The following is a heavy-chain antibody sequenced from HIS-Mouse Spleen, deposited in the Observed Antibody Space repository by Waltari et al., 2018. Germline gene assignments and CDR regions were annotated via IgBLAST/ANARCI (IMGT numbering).Heavy chain of an antibody. J-gene: IGHJ2*01. Sequence: QLQLQESGPGLVKPSETLSLTCTVSGGAIRSSSYYWGWIRQPPGKGLEWIVSIYYSGSTYYNPSLRSRVTISVDTSRNQFSVKLSSVTAADTAVYYCAREIPYSSSWYDWYFDLWGRGTLVTVSS. CDR1: GGAIRSSSYY. CDR3: AREIPYSSSWYDWYFDL. CDR2: IYYSGST. D-gene: IGHD6-13*01. V-gene: IGHV4-39*07.